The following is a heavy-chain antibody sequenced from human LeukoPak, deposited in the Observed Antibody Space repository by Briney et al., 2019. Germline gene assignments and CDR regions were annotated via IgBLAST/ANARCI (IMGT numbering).Heavy chain of an antibody. V-gene: IGHV1-8*01. J-gene: IGHJ4*02. Sequence: ASVKVSCKASGDTFNNYDVNWVRQASGQGLEWMGWVNPKSGNTGYAQSFQGRVTMTRNTSISTAYMELSSLGSEDTAVYHCARARDNSYGSETYRPYYFNCRGQGTLVTVSS. D-gene: IGHD3-10*01. CDR3: ARARDNSYGSETYRPYYFNC. CDR2: VNPKSGNT. CDR1: GDTFNNYD.